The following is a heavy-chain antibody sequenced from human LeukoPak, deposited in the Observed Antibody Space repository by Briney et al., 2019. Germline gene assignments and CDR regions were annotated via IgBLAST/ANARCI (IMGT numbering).Heavy chain of an antibody. Sequence: GGSLRLSCAAPGFTFEIYWMSWVRQAPGKGLEWVANIRKDGSEKNYVDSVKGRFTISRDNAKNSLYLQMNSLRADDTALYYCARHWEGVESDAFDIWGQGTMVTVSS. CDR2: IRKDGSEK. D-gene: IGHD1-26*01. CDR3: ARHWEGVESDAFDI. J-gene: IGHJ3*02. CDR1: GFTFEIYW. V-gene: IGHV3-7*04.